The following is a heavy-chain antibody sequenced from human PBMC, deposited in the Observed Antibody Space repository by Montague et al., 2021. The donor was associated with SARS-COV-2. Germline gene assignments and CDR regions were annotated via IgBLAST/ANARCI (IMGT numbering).Heavy chain of an antibody. CDR1: GDSINSGSYY. D-gene: IGHD3-10*01. Sequence: TLSLTCTVSGDSINSGSYYWSWIRQPAGKGLEWIGRIYTSGRTNYNPSLRSRINMSVDTSKNQFSLKLSSVTAADTAVYYCARGGGHYYGSGTYPYYWGQGTLVTVSS. J-gene: IGHJ4*02. V-gene: IGHV4-61*02. CDR3: ARGGGHYYGSGTYPYY. CDR2: IYTSGRT.